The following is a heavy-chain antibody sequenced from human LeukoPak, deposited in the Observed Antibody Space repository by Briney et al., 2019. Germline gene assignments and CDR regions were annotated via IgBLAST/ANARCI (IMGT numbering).Heavy chain of an antibody. Sequence: GGSLRLSCAAPGFSFSTFAMEWVRQAPGKGLEWVASLTGANDYIYHADSVKGRFTISRDNARNSLFLQMDSLRPEDTAVYYCARLTGISYGKYYFDFWGRGTLVTVSS. CDR1: GFSFSTFA. CDR2: LTGANDYI. J-gene: IGHJ4*02. D-gene: IGHD1-1*01. V-gene: IGHV3-21*01. CDR3: ARLTGISYGKYYFDF.